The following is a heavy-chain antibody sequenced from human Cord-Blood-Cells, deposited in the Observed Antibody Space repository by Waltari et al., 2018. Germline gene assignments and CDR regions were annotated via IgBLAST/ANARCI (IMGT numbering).Heavy chain of an antibody. D-gene: IGHD3-22*01. CDR2: INHSGST. CDR1: GGSFSGYY. CDR3: ARQDYYDRFSRDY. Sequence: QVQLQQWGAGLLKPSETLSLTCAVYGGSFSGYYWSWTRQPPGMGLEWIGEINHSGSTNYSPSLKSRVTISVDTSKNQFSLKLSSVTAADTAVYYCARQDYYDRFSRDYWGQGTLVTVSS. V-gene: IGHV4-34*01. J-gene: IGHJ4*02.